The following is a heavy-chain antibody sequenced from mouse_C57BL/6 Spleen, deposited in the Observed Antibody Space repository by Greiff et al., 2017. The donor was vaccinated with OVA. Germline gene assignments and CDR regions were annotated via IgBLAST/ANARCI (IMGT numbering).Heavy chain of an antibody. J-gene: IGHJ4*01. D-gene: IGHD1-1*01. Sequence: QVQLQQPGAELVRPGSSVKLSCKASGYTFTSYWMDWVKQRPGQGLEWIGNIYPSDSETHYNQKFKDKATLTVDKSSSTAYMQLSSLTTEDSAIYYCAVITTSTHYAMDYWGQGTSVTVSS. CDR2: IYPSDSET. V-gene: IGHV1-61*01. CDR1: GYTFTSYW. CDR3: AVITTSTHYAMDY.